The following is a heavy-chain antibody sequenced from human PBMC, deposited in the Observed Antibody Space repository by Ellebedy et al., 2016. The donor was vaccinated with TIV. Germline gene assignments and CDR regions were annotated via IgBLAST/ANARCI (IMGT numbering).Heavy chain of an antibody. V-gene: IGHV1-18*04. J-gene: IGHJ1*01. CDR1: GYTFTSYG. D-gene: IGHD6-6*01. CDR2: ISGHDGDT. CDR3: ARDRDIRSSSDFQH. Sequence: AASVKVSCKASGYTFTSYGISWVRQAPGQGLEWMGWISGHDGDTNYAQKLQGRVTMTTDTSTTTGYMELRSLRSDDTALYYCARDRDIRSSSDFQHWGQGTLVTVSS.